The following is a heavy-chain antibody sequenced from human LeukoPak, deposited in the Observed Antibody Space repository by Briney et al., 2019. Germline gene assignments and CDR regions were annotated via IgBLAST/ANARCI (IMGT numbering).Heavy chain of an antibody. D-gene: IGHD2-21*01. J-gene: IGHJ4*02. V-gene: IGHV3-30*02. CDR1: GFTFSNYG. Sequence: GGSLRLSCAASGFTFSNYGIHWVRQAPGKGLEWVTFIRYDGSNKFYADSVKGRFTISRDNSKNTLYLQMNSLRGEDSAVYYCATHMGYFDYWGQGTLVTVSS. CDR2: IRYDGSNK. CDR3: ATHMGYFDY.